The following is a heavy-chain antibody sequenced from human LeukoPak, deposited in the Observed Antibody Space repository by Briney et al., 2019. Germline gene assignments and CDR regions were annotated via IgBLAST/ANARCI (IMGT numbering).Heavy chain of an antibody. J-gene: IGHJ6*03. Sequence: GASVKVSCKASGGTFSSYAISWVRQAPGQGLEWMGGIIPIFGTANYAQKFQGRVTITTDESTSTAYMELSSLRSEDTAVYYCAGGVSTAMLSTNKYYYYYMDVWGKGTTVTVSS. V-gene: IGHV1-69*05. CDR1: GGTFSSYA. CDR3: AGGVSTAMLSTNKYYYYYMDV. CDR2: IIPIFGTA. D-gene: IGHD5-18*01.